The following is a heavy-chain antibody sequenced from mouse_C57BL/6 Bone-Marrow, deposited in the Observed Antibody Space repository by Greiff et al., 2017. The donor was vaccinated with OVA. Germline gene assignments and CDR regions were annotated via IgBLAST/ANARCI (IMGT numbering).Heavy chain of an antibody. D-gene: IGHD1-1*01. Sequence: QVQLQQSGPELVKPGASVKISCKASGYAFSSSWKNWVKQRPGKGLEWIGRIYPGDGDTNYNGKFKGKATLTADKSSSTAYMQLSSLTSEDSAVYFCASLLLRGFDYWGQGTTLTVSS. CDR1: GYAFSSSW. V-gene: IGHV1-82*01. J-gene: IGHJ2*01. CDR2: IYPGDGDT. CDR3: ASLLLRGFDY.